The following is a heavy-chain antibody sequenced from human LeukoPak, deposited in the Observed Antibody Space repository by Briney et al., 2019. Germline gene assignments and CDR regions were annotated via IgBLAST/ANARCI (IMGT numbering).Heavy chain of an antibody. CDR2: IYSSGST. CDR3: ARDYYASGSYQPDYFDY. CDR1: DGSLNSSGYY. Sequence: PSETLSLTCTVSDGSLNSSGYYWGWIRQPPGKGLEWIGTIYSSGSTYYNPSLKSRVIISVDTSNKQFSLKLSSVTAADTAVYYCARDYYASGSYQPDYFDYWGQGTLVTVSS. D-gene: IGHD3-10*01. V-gene: IGHV4-39*02. J-gene: IGHJ4*02.